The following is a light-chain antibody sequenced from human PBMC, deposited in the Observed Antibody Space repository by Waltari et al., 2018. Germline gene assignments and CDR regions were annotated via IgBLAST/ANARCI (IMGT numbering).Light chain of an antibody. CDR1: SSNIGMNT. CDR3: ATWDDTLNGYV. CDR2: RNS. Sequence: QSLLTQPPSTSGTPGQRVTMSCSGTSSNIGMNTLNWYQHLPGTAPKLLIYRNSQRPSGVPDRFSGSKSGTSGSLAISELQSEDEADYYCATWDDTLNGYVFGTGTKVTVL. V-gene: IGLV1-44*01. J-gene: IGLJ1*01.